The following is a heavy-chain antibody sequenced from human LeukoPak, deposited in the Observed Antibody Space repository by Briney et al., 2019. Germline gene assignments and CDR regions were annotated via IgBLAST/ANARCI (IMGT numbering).Heavy chain of an antibody. J-gene: IGHJ4*02. Sequence: GGSLRLSCAASGFTFSSYDMSWVRQAPGKGLEWVSAISGSGGSTYYADSVKGRFTISRDNSKNTLYLQMNSLRAEDTAVYYCASYGFWSGYGTNRNYFDYWGQGTLVTVSS. CDR2: ISGSGGST. CDR1: GFTFSSYD. CDR3: ASYGFWSGYGTNRNYFDY. V-gene: IGHV3-23*01. D-gene: IGHD3-3*01.